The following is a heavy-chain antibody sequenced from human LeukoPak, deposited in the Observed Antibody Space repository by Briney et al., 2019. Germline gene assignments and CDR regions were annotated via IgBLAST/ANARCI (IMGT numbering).Heavy chain of an antibody. J-gene: IGHJ4*02. V-gene: IGHV3-33*06. D-gene: IGHD5-24*01. CDR2: IWYDGSNK. CDR1: GFTFSSCA. Sequence: GGSLRLSCAASGFTFSSCAMTWVRQAPGKGLEWVAVIWYDGSNKYYADSVKGRFTISRDNSKNTLYLQMNSLRAEDTAVYYCAKESDRDGYLDYWGQGTLVTVSS. CDR3: AKESDRDGYLDY.